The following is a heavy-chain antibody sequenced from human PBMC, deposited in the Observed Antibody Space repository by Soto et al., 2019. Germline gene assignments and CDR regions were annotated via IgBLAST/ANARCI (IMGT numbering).Heavy chain of an antibody. CDR3: ARGWGRIFDY. V-gene: IGHV4-34*01. D-gene: IGHD7-27*01. J-gene: IGHJ4*02. CDR2: INHSGST. CDR1: GGSFSGYY. Sequence: QVQLQQWGAGLLKPSETLSLTCAVYGGSFSGYYWSWIRQPPGKGLEWIGEINHSGSTNYNPSLKSRVTISVDPSKNQVSLKLSSVTAADTAVYYCARGWGRIFDYWGQGTLVTVSS.